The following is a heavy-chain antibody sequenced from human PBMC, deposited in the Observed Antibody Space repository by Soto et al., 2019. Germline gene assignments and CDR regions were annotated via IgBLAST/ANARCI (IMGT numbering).Heavy chain of an antibody. CDR2: IYSSGST. J-gene: IGHJ4*02. D-gene: IGHD1-7*01. Sequence: QVQMQESGPGQVKPSQTLSLTCTVSGGSFSSGDYYWSWIRQHPGKGLEWIGYIYSSGSTYYNPSLKSRVTISVDTSKKQFSLELSSVTAADTAVYYCARATGNWNFWYYFDYWGQGTLVTVSS. CDR1: GGSFSSGDYY. CDR3: ARATGNWNFWYYFDY. V-gene: IGHV4-31*03.